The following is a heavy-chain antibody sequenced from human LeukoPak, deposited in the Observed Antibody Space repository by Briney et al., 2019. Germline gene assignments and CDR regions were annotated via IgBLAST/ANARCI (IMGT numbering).Heavy chain of an antibody. CDR2: IKQDGSEK. Sequence: QSGGSLRLSCAASGFTFSTYWMSWVRQAPGKGLEWVANIKQDGSEKNYVDSVKGRFIISRDNVGNSLYLQMNSLRVEDTAVYYCVRDRDSYGRRADHWGQGTLVTVAS. V-gene: IGHV3-7*01. D-gene: IGHD5-18*01. CDR3: VRDRDSYGRRADH. CDR1: GFTFSTYW. J-gene: IGHJ4*02.